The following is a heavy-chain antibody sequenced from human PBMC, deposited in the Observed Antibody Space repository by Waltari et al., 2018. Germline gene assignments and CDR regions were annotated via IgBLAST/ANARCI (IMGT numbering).Heavy chain of an antibody. D-gene: IGHD2-15*01. CDR2: MYYSGST. Sequence: QLQLQESGPGLVTPSETLSLTCTVPGGSISSSRYFWGGIRQPPGKGLEWIGSMYYSGSTYYNPSLKSRVTMSVDTSKNQFSLKLNSVTAADTAVYYCAREGTKRGYCSGGSCHNWFDPWGQGTLVTVSS. CDR1: GGSISSSRYF. J-gene: IGHJ5*02. V-gene: IGHV4-39*02. CDR3: AREGTKRGYCSGGSCHNWFDP.